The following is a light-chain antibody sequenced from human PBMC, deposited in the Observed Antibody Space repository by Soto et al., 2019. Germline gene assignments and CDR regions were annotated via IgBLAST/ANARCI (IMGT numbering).Light chain of an antibody. J-gene: IGLJ1*01. Sequence: QSALTQPASVSGSTGQSITISCTGTSSDVGGYNYVSWYQQHPGKAPKLMIYDVSNRPSGVSNRFSGSKSGNTASLTISGRQAEDEADYYCSSYTSSSTLLYVFGTGTKLTVL. V-gene: IGLV2-14*01. CDR2: DVS. CDR3: SSYTSSSTLLYV. CDR1: SSDVGGYNY.